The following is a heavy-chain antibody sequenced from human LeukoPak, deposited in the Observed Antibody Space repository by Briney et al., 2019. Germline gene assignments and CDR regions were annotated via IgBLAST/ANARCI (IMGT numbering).Heavy chain of an antibody. Sequence: ASVKVSCKASGYTFASYGISWVRQAPGQGLEWMGWINSYNTNTNYAQKLQGRVTMTTDTSTSTAYMELRSLRSDDTAVYYCARDSPRRGGDYRLDYWGQGTLVTVSS. CDR2: INSYNTNT. CDR1: GYTFASYG. V-gene: IGHV1-18*01. J-gene: IGHJ4*02. CDR3: ARDSPRRGGDYRLDY. D-gene: IGHD2-21*02.